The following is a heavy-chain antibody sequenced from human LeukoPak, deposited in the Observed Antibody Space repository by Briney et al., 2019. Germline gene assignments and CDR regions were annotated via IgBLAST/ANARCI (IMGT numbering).Heavy chain of an antibody. CDR3: ARSFDGYVDY. D-gene: IGHD3-9*01. V-gene: IGHV4-34*01. Sequence: SETLSLTCAVYGGSFSGYYWSWIRQPPGKGLEWIGEINHSGSTNYNPSLKSRVTISVDTSKNQFSLKLSSVTAADTAVYYCARSFDGYVDYWGQGTLVTVSS. CDR2: INHSGST. J-gene: IGHJ4*02. CDR1: GGSFSGYY.